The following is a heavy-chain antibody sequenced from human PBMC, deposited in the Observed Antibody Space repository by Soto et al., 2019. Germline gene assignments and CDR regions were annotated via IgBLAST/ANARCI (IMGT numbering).Heavy chain of an antibody. CDR2: IYFDVST. CDR1: GGSISSGGYS. D-gene: IGHD5-12*01. J-gene: IGHJ4*02. Sequence: PSETLSLTCAVSGGSISSGGYSWSWIRQPPGNGLEFIAYIYFDVSTYYNPSLKSRVTISVDTSKNQFSLKLSSVTAADTAVYYCARSHIVPRLFMYPYDYWGQGTLVTVSS. CDR3: ARSHIVPRLFMYPYDY. V-gene: IGHV4-30-2*03.